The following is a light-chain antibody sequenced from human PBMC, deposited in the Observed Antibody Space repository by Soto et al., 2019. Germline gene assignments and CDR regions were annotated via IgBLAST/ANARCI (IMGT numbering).Light chain of an antibody. CDR1: SSDVGDYNS. CDR3: SSYTSSSTWA. V-gene: IGLV2-14*01. CDR2: EVS. Sequence: QSALTQPASVSGSPGQSITISCTGTSSDVGDYNSVSWYQQYPGKAPKLMIYEVSNRPSGVSNRFSGSKSGNAASLTISGLQAEDEADYYCSSYTSSSTWAFGGGTQLTVL. J-gene: IGLJ3*02.